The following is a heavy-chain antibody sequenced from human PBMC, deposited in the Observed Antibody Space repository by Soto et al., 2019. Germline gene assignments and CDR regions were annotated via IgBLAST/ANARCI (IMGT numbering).Heavy chain of an antibody. CDR3: AKDQVWGSYRYHCFDY. CDR2: ISGSGGST. CDR1: GFTFSSYA. Sequence: SGGSLRLSCAASGFTFSSYAMSWVRQAPGKGLEWVSAISGSGGSTYYADSVKGRFTISRDNSKNTLYLQMNSLRAEDTAVYYCAKDQVWGSYRYHCFDYWGQGTLVTVSS. J-gene: IGHJ4*02. V-gene: IGHV3-23*01. D-gene: IGHD3-16*02.